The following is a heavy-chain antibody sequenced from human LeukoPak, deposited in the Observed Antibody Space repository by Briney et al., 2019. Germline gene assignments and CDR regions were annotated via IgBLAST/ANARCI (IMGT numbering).Heavy chain of an antibody. Sequence: PSETLSLTCTVSGDSISSSSSYWGWIRQPPGEGLEWIGSIYYSGSTYYNMSLKSRVTISVDTSKNQFSLRLNSVTAADTAVYYCARDRPVADNNWFDSWGQGTLVTVSS. V-gene: IGHV4-39*02. CDR3: ARDRPVADNNWFDS. CDR2: IYYSGST. J-gene: IGHJ5*01. CDR1: GDSISSSSSY. D-gene: IGHD2-15*01.